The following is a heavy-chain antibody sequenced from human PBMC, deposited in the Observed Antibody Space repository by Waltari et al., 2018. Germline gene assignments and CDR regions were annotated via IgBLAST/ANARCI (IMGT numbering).Heavy chain of an antibody. V-gene: IGHV3-9*01. D-gene: IGHD3-22*01. CDR2: ISWNSGSR. Sequence: EVQLVESGGGLVQPGRSLRLSCAASGFTFDDYAMHWVRQAPGKGLEWVSGISWNSGSRGYADSVKGRFTISRDNAKNSLYLQMNSLRAEDTALYYCAKSSSYDSSGSTDYWGQGTLVTVSS. J-gene: IGHJ4*02. CDR3: AKSSSYDSSGSTDY. CDR1: GFTFDDYA.